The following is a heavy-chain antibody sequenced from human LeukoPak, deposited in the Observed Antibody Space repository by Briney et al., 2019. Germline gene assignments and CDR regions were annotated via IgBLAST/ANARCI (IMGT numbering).Heavy chain of an antibody. CDR2: INHSGST. Sequence: SETLSLTCAVYGGSFSGYYWSWIRQPPGKGLEWIGEINHSGSTNYNPSLKSRVTISVDTSKNQFSLKLSSVTAADTAVYYCARELRGATVVTSWGQGTLVTVSS. J-gene: IGHJ4*02. V-gene: IGHV4-34*01. CDR1: GGSFSGYY. CDR3: ARELRGATVVTS. D-gene: IGHD4-23*01.